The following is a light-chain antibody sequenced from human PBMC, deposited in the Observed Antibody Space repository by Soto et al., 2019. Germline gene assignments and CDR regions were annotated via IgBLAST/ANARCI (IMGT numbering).Light chain of an antibody. CDR3: QQYNSYPWT. CDR1: QSISSW. J-gene: IGKJ1*01. V-gene: IGKV1-5*01. CDR2: DAS. Sequence: DIHMTHSPATLSASVVYRVTITCLASQSISSWLAWYQQKPGKAPKLLIYDASSLESGVPSRFSGSGSGTEFTLTISSLQPDDFATYYCQQYNSYPWTFGQGTKVDIK.